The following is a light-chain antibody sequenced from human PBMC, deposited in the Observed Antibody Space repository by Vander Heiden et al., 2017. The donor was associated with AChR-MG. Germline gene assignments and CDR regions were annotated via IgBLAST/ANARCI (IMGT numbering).Light chain of an antibody. J-gene: IGKJ4*01. CDR2: DAS. Sequence: QMTQSPSSLSASVGDTVTITCRASQTINSHLNWYEQKPGEASNLLIYDASSLQRGVPSRFSGSGSGTDFTLTISSLQPEDFATYYCQQSTSIPLTFGGGTKVEI. CDR1: QTINSH. V-gene: IGKV1-39*01. CDR3: QQSTSIPLT.